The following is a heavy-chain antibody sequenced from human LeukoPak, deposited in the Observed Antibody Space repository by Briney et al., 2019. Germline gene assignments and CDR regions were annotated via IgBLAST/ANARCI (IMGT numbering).Heavy chain of an antibody. CDR2: INHSGST. D-gene: IGHD3-3*01. Sequence: PSETLSLTCAVYGGSFSGYYWSWIRQPPGKGLEWIGEINHSGSTNYNPSLKSRVTISVDTSKNQFSLKLSSVTAADTAVYYCAGASQSQESWPVLRFLEWLPKDDAFDIWGQGTMVTVSS. CDR3: AGASQSQESWPVLRFLEWLPKDDAFDI. J-gene: IGHJ3*02. V-gene: IGHV4-34*01. CDR1: GGSFSGYY.